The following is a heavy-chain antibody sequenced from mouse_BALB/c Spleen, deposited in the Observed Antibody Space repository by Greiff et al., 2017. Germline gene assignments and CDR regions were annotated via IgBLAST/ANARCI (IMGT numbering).Heavy chain of an antibody. V-gene: IGHV1-66*01. D-gene: IGHD2-2*01. CDR1: GYSFTSYY. Sequence: VQLQQSGPELVKPGASVKISCKASGYSFTSYYIHWVKQRPGQGLEWIGWIFPGSGNTKYNEKFKGKATLTADTSSSTAYMQLSSLTSEDSAVYFCARRGYGDDWFAYWGQGTLVTVSA. CDR3: ARRGYGDDWFAY. J-gene: IGHJ3*01. CDR2: IFPGSGNT.